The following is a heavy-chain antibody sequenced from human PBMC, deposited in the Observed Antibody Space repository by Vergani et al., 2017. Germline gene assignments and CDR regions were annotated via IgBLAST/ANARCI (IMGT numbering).Heavy chain of an antibody. CDR2: IYHSGAT. V-gene: IGHV4-59*01. J-gene: IGHJ5*02. Sequence: QVQLQESGPGLVKPSETLSLTCTVSGGYITNNFCSWIRRPPGKGLEWIGYIYHSGATNSKSSLRSRVSISIDTSKSSFSLRLSSVTTADTAMYYCASDTHSGQRADRWGQGILVTVTS. CDR1: GGYITNNF. D-gene: IGHD6-19*01. CDR3: ASDTHSGQRADR.